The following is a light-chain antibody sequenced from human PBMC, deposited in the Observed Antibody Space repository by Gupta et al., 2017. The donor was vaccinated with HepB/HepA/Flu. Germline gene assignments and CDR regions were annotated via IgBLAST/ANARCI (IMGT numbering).Light chain of an antibody. CDR2: GLS. J-gene: IGLJ1*01. V-gene: IGLV2-11*01. Sequence: QYALTQPPSVSGSPGQSVTIACTGTSSDVGGHTYVSWYQQHQGKAPKVIIHGLSMRPSGVPDRFSGSKSGNTASLTISGLQAEYEADYYCCSYAGRYMYVFGTGTKVTVL. CDR1: SSDVGGHTY. CDR3: CSYAGRYMYV.